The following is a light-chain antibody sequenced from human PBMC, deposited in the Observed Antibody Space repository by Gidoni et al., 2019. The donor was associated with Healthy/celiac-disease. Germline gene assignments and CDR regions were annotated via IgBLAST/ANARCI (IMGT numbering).Light chain of an antibody. CDR2: WAS. J-gene: IGKJ1*01. Sequence: DSVMTQSPDSLAVSLGERATINGKSSQSVLYSSNNKNYLAWYQQKPGQPSKLLIYWASTRESGVPDRFSGSGSGTDFTLTISRLQAEDVAVYYCQQYYSTPPTFGQGTKVEIK. CDR1: QSVLYSSNNKNY. V-gene: IGKV4-1*01. CDR3: QQYYSTPPT.